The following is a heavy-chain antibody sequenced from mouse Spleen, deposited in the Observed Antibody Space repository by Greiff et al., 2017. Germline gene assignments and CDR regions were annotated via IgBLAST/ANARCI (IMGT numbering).Heavy chain of an antibody. V-gene: IGHV1-66*01. D-gene: IGHD2-13*01. J-gene: IGHJ4*01. CDR1: GYSFTSYY. CDR3: ARHDYLAMDY. Sequence: VQLQQSGPELVKPGASVKISCKASGYSFTSYYIHWVKQRPGQGLEWIGWIYPGSGNTKYNEKFKGKATLTADTSSSTAYMQLSSLTSEDSAVYYCARHDYLAMDYWGQGTSVTVSS. CDR2: IYPGSGNT.